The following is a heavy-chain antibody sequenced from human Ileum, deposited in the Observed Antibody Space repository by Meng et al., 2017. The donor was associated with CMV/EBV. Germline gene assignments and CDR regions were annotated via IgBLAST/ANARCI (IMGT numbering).Heavy chain of an antibody. CDR1: GYTFSIHW. Sequence: GGSLRLSCEASGYTFSIHWIAWVRQMPGKGLEWMGIIYPDDSDTRYSPSFQGQVIISADKSISTAYLQWSSLKASDTAIYYCAGRSFSTTSRYFDYWGQGTLVTVSS. J-gene: IGHJ4*02. CDR3: AGRSFSTTSRYFDY. V-gene: IGHV5-51*01. D-gene: IGHD1-14*01. CDR2: IYPDDSDT.